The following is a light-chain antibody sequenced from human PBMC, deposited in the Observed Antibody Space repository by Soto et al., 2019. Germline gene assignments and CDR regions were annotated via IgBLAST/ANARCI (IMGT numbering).Light chain of an antibody. J-gene: IGKJ5*01. CDR1: QTIDSW. CDR2: KAS. V-gene: IGKV1-5*03. Sequence: DIQMTQSPSTLSASVGGRVTITCRASQTIDSWLAWYQQRPGKPPNLLIYKASTLASGVPSRFSGSGSGTEFTLTINGLQPDDFATYYCQQYHKWPPITFGQGTRLEIK. CDR3: QQYHKWPPIT.